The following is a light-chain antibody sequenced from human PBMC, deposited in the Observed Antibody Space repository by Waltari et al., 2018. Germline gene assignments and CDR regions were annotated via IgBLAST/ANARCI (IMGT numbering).Light chain of an antibody. CDR2: GAS. CDR1: QSVSSN. Sequence: EIVMTPSPATLSVSPGERATLSCRASQSVSSNLAWYQQKPGQAPRLLIYGASTRATGIPARFSGSGSGTEFTLTISSLQSEDFAVYYCQQYNNWPLRTFGQGTKVEIK. J-gene: IGKJ1*01. CDR3: QQYNNWPLRT. V-gene: IGKV3-15*01.